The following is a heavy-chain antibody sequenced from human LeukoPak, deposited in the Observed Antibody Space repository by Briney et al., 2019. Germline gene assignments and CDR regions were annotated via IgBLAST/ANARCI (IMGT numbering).Heavy chain of an antibody. V-gene: IGHV4-38-2*01. J-gene: IGHJ4*02. Sequence: SETLSLTCAVSGYSISSGYYWGWIRQPPGKGLEWIGSIYHSGSTYYNPSLKSRVTISVDTSKNQFPLKLSSVTAADTAVYYCARRPGGGSSWYNYWGQGTLVTVSS. CDR1: GYSISSGYY. CDR3: ARRPGGGSSWYNY. D-gene: IGHD6-13*01. CDR2: IYHSGST.